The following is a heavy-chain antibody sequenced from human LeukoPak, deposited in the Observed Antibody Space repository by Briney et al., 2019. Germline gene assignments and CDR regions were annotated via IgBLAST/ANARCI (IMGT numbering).Heavy chain of an antibody. CDR1: GFTFSTYG. Sequence: PGRSLRLSCAASGFTFSTYGMHWVRQDPAKGLEWVAIISYDGSYKDSADSVKGRFTISRDNSKNTLYLQMNSLRPEDTAVYYCAKDPRYIAARPGGYYFDYWGQGTLVTVSS. CDR2: ISYDGSYK. V-gene: IGHV3-30*18. J-gene: IGHJ4*02. D-gene: IGHD6-6*01. CDR3: AKDPRYIAARPGGYYFDY.